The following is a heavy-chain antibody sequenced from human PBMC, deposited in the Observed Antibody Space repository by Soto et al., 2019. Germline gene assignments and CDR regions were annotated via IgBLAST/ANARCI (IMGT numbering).Heavy chain of an antibody. CDR1: SGSFSSYY. J-gene: IGHJ5*02. CDR3: AREQITGNSGNNWFDP. D-gene: IGHD1-7*01. Sequence: PSETLSLTCTVSSGSFSSYYWSWIRQPAGKGLEWIGRIYTSGSTNYNPSPKSRVAMSVEKSKNQFSLKLSSVTVADTAVYYCAREQITGNSGNNWFDPWGQGTLVTVSS. CDR2: IYTSGST. V-gene: IGHV4-4*07.